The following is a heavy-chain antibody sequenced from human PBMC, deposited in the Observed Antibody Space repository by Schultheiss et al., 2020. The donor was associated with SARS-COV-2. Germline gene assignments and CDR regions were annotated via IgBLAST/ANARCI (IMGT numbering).Heavy chain of an antibody. CDR2: TRNKANSYTT. J-gene: IGHJ4*02. CDR1: GFNLRNYW. V-gene: IGHV3-72*01. D-gene: IGHD6-13*01. Sequence: GGSLRLSCAASGFNLRNYWMDWVRQAPGKGLEWVGRTRNKANSYTTEYAASVKGRFTISRDNSKNTLYLQMNSLRAEDTAVYYCARDRGSSSSNYYFDYWGQGTLVTVSS. CDR3: ARDRGSSSSNYYFDY.